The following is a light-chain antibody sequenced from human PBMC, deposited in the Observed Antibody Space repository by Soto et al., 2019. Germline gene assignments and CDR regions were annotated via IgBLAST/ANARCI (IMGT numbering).Light chain of an antibody. CDR3: TSYTSSSTPWV. Sequence: QSVLTQPASVSGSPGQSITISCTGTSSDVGGYSFVSWYQQHPGKAPKLMIYEVSNRPSGVSNRFSGSKSGNTASLTISGLQEEDEAEYYCTSYTSSSTPWVFGGGTKVTVL. J-gene: IGLJ3*02. CDR2: EVS. CDR1: SSDVGGYSF. V-gene: IGLV2-14*01.